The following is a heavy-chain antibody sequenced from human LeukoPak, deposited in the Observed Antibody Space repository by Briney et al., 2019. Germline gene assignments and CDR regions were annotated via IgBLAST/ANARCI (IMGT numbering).Heavy chain of an antibody. V-gene: IGHV4-39*07. CDR3: ARGESGLWFGDGMEAFDI. Sequence: SETLSLTCTVSGGSISSSSYYWGWIRQPPGKGLEWIGSIYYSGSTYYNPSLKSRVTISVDTSKNQFSLKLSSVTAADTAVYYCARGESGLWFGDGMEAFDIWGQGTMVTVSS. CDR1: GGSISSSSYY. D-gene: IGHD3-10*01. CDR2: IYYSGST. J-gene: IGHJ3*02.